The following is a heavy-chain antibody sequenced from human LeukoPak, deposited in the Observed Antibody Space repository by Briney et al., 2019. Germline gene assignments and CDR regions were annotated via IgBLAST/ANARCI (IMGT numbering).Heavy chain of an antibody. V-gene: IGHV3-30-3*01. J-gene: IGHJ4*02. CDR2: ISYDGSNK. CDR1: AFTFSSYA. Sequence: PGGSLRLSCAASAFTFSSYAVHWVRQAPGKGLEWVAVISYDGSNKYYADSVKGRFTISRDNSKNTLYLQMNSLRAEDTAVYYCARDDQYGDYAYFDYWGQGTLVTVSS. CDR3: ARDDQYGDYAYFDY. D-gene: IGHD4-17*01.